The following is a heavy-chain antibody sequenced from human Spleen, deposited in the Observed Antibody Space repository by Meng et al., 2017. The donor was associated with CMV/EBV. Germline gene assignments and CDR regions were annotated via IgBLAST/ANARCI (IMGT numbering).Heavy chain of an antibody. CDR1: GFTFSSYA. CDR2: IYSGGSST. J-gene: IGHJ3*02. Sequence: GESLKISCEASGFTFSSYAMSWVRQAPGKGLEWVSVIYSGGSSTYYADSVKGRFTISRDNSKNTLYLQMNSLRAEDTAVYYCAKVNGDYDDAFDIWGQGTMVTVSS. CDR3: AKVNGDYDDAFDI. V-gene: IGHV3-23*03. D-gene: IGHD4-17*01.